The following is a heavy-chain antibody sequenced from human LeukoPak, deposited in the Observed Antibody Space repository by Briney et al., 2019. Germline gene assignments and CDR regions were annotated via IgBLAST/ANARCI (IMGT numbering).Heavy chain of an antibody. CDR2: ISSYNGNT. CDR3: ARGTISGADYYYMDV. CDR1: AYSFTSYG. V-gene: IGHV1-18*01. Sequence: GASVKVSCKASAYSFTSYGMSWVRQAPGQGPEWMGWISSYNGNTKYAQKFQGRVTMTTDTSTSTAYMELRSLTSDDTAVYYCARGTISGADYYYMDVWGKGTTVTVSS. D-gene: IGHD1-1*01. J-gene: IGHJ6*03.